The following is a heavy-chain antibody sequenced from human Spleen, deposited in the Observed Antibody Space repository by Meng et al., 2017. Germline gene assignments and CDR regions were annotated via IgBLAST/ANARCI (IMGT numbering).Heavy chain of an antibody. J-gene: IGHJ4*02. D-gene: IGHD3-22*01. CDR1: GFSFRDSA. CDR3: VWLSTSRTFDY. Sequence: EVQLVESGGGLVQPGGSLKLSCAASGFSFRDSAMNWVRQASGKGLEWVGRIRSKGNSYATAYAASVKGRFTISRDNSKNTLYLQMNSLRAEDTAVYYCVWLSTSRTFDYWGQGTLVTVSS. V-gene: IGHV3-73*01. CDR2: IRSKGNSYAT.